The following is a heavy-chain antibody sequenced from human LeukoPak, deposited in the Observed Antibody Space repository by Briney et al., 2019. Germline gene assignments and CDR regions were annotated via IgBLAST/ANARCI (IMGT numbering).Heavy chain of an antibody. Sequence: ASVKVSCKASGYTFTSYGISWVRQAPGQGLEWMGWISAYNGNTNYAQKLQGRVTMTTDTSTSTAYMELRSLRSDDTAVYYCARAEGLDYGDYYFDYWGQGTLVTVSS. J-gene: IGHJ4*02. CDR2: ISAYNGNT. V-gene: IGHV1-18*01. D-gene: IGHD4-17*01. CDR3: ARAEGLDYGDYYFDY. CDR1: GYTFTSYG.